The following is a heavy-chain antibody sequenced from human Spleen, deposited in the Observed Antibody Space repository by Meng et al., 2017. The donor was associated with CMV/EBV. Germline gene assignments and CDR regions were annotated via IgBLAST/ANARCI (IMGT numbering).Heavy chain of an antibody. D-gene: IGHD1-1*01. CDR1: GFTFSSYW. CDR3: ARVTNPGYFYGLDV. CDR2: MKQDGSEK. J-gene: IGHJ6*02. Sequence: GESLKISCAASGFTFSSYWMSWVRQAPGKGLEWVANMKQDGSEKFYVDSVKGRFTIFRDNAKNSLYLQMNSLSAEDTAVYFCARVTNPGYFYGLDVWGQGTAVTVSS. V-gene: IGHV3-7*01.